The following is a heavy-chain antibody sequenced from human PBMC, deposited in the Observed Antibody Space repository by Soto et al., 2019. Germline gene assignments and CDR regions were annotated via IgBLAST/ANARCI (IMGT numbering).Heavy chain of an antibody. CDR3: ARSGGIPDAFDI. CDR1: GYTFTSYG. CDR2: IIPIFGTA. J-gene: IGHJ3*02. D-gene: IGHD2-2*02. Sequence: GASVKVSCKASGYTFTSYGISWVRQAPGQGLEWMGGIIPIFGTANYAQKFQGRVTITADESTSTAYMELSSLRSEDTAVYYCARSGGIPDAFDIWGQGTMVTVSS. V-gene: IGHV1-69*13.